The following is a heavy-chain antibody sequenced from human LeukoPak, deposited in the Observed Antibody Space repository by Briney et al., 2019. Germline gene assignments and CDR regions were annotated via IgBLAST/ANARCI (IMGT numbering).Heavy chain of an antibody. CDR3: ARGEYDSSGYYYFFDY. D-gene: IGHD3-22*01. Sequence: SVNVSCKASGGTFSSYAISWVRQAPGQGLEWMGGIIPIFGTANYAQKFQGRVTITADESTSTAYMELSSLRSEDTAVYYCARGEYDSSGYYYFFDYWGQGTLVTVSS. CDR1: GGTFSSYA. CDR2: IIPIFGTA. V-gene: IGHV1-69*01. J-gene: IGHJ4*02.